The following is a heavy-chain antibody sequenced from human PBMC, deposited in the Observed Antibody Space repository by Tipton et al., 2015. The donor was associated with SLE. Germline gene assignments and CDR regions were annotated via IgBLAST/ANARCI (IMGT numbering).Heavy chain of an antibody. CDR3: ARDSPITMIVGEGYYMDV. V-gene: IGHV4-61*02. J-gene: IGHJ6*03. Sequence: TLSLTCPVSGGSISSGSYYWSWIRQPTGKGLVWIGSIYRSGSTYYNPALKSRVTISVDTSKNQFSLKLSSATAADTAVYYCARDSPITMIVGEGYYMDVWGKGTTVTVSS. CDR2: IYRSGST. D-gene: IGHD3-22*01. CDR1: GGSISSGSYY.